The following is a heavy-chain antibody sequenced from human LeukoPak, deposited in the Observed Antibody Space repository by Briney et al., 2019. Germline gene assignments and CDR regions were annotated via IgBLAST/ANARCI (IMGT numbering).Heavy chain of an antibody. Sequence: ASVKVSCKASGYTLTGYYMHWVRQAPGQGLEWMGWINPNSGGTNYAQKFQGRVTMTRGTSISTAYMELSRLRSDDTAVYYCARVGGYDILTGYFENWFDPWGQGTLVTVSS. D-gene: IGHD3-9*01. CDR2: INPNSGGT. J-gene: IGHJ5*02. V-gene: IGHV1-2*02. CDR3: ARVGGYDILTGYFENWFDP. CDR1: GYTLTGYY.